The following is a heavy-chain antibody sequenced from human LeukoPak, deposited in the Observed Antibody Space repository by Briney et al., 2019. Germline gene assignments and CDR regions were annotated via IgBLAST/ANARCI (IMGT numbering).Heavy chain of an antibody. CDR2: IYTGDSDT. J-gene: IGHJ4*02. CDR1: GFSFASYW. D-gene: IGHD2-2*01. CDR3: ARRVPGDLYYFDY. V-gene: IGHV5-51*01. Sequence: GESLRISCQGFGFSFASYWIGWLRQVPGKGLEWMGIIYTGDSDTRYSPSFQGQVTISADKSINTAYLQWRSLKASDTAMYYCARRVPGDLYYFDYWGQGTLVTVSS.